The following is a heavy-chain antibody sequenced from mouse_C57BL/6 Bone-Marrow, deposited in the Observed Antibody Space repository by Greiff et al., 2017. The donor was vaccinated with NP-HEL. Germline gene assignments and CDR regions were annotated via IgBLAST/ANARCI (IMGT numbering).Heavy chain of an antibody. CDR2: IDPSDSYT. CDR3: ARCDYYAMDY. Sequence: QVQLQQPGAELVRPGTSVKLSCKASGYTFTSYWMHWVKQRPGQGLEWIGVIDPSDSYTNYNQKVKGKATVTVNTSSSTAYMQLSSLTSEDSAVYYCARCDYYAMDYWGQGTSVTVSS. CDR1: GYTFTSYW. V-gene: IGHV1-59*01. J-gene: IGHJ4*01.